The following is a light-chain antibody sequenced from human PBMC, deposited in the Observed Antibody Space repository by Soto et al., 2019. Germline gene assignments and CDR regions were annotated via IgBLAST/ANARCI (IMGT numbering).Light chain of an antibody. CDR3: QQRSNWPPKIT. J-gene: IGKJ5*01. Sequence: EIVFAQSPATLSLSPGERATLSCRSSQSFSIYLAWYQQKPGQAPRLLIYDASNRATGIPARFSVSGSGTDFTLTISSLEPEDFAVYYCQQRSNWPPKITFGHGTRLEMK. CDR1: QSFSIY. CDR2: DAS. V-gene: IGKV3-11*01.